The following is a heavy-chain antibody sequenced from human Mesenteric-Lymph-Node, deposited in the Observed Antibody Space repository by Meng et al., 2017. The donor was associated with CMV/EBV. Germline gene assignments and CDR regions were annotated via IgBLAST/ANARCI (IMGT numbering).Heavy chain of an antibody. V-gene: IGHV4-31*02. D-gene: IGHD2-21*02. CDR3: ARVVYCGGDCYTPWFDP. CDR2: IYYSGST. J-gene: IGHJ5*02. Sequence: SISSGGYYWSWIRQHPGKGLEWIGYIYYSGSTYYNPSLKSRVTISVDTSKNQFSLKLSSVTAADTAVYYCARVVYCGGDCYTPWFDPWGQGTLVTVSS. CDR1: SISSGGYY.